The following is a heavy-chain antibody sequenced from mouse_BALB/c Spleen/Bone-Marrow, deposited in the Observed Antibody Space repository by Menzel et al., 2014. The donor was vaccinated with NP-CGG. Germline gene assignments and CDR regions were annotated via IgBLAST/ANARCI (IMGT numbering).Heavy chain of an antibody. D-gene: IGHD4-1*01. Sequence: ESGPGLVKPGASVKVSCKASGYAFTSYNMYWVKQSHGKSLEWIGYIDPYNGGTSYNQKFKGKATLTVDKSSSTAYMHLNSLTSEDSAVYYCARSILGAMDYWGQGTSVTVSS. CDR2: IDPYNGGT. CDR3: ARSILGAMDY. J-gene: IGHJ4*01. CDR1: GYAFTSYN. V-gene: IGHV1S135*01.